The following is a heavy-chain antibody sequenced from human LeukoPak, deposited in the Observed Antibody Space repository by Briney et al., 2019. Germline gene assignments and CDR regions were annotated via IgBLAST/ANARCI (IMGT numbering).Heavy chain of an antibody. Sequence: ASVKVSCKASGYTFTGYYMHWVRQAPGQGLEWMGWINPNSGGTNYAQKFQGRVTMTRDTSISTAYMELSRLRSDDTAVYYCARDLYYYGSGSYRWGYYFDYWGQGTLVTVSS. J-gene: IGHJ4*02. D-gene: IGHD3-10*01. CDR3: ARDLYYYGSGSYRWGYYFDY. CDR2: INPNSGGT. CDR1: GYTFTGYY. V-gene: IGHV1-2*02.